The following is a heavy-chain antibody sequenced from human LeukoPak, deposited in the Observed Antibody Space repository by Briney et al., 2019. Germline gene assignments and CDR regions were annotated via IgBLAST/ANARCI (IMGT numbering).Heavy chain of an antibody. D-gene: IGHD3-22*01. Sequence: GGSLRLSCAASGFTFSSYAMHWVRQAPGKGLEWVAVISYDGSNKYYADSVKGRFTISRDNAKNSLYLQMNSLRAEDTAVYYCAREKVTMIVVDFFDYWGQGTLVTVSS. CDR1: GFTFSSYA. CDR2: ISYDGSNK. V-gene: IGHV3-30-3*01. J-gene: IGHJ4*02. CDR3: AREKVTMIVVDFFDY.